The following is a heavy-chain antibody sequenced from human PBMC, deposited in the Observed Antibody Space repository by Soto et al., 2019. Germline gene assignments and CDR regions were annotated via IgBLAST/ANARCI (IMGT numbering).Heavy chain of an antibody. D-gene: IGHD3-3*01. V-gene: IGHV1-2*02. CDR1: GYPVTAYY. CDR2: INPATGAA. Sequence: QLHLVQSGAVVKKPGASVTVSCSASGYPVTAYYMHWVRQAPGRGLEWMGGINPATGAAKFTQTFQGMVPMTRDTSTSTVFMELSGLTSEDTAVFYCARGGGVGVAGSAAFDMWGQGTLVTVSS. CDR3: ARGGGVGVAGSAAFDM. J-gene: IGHJ3*02.